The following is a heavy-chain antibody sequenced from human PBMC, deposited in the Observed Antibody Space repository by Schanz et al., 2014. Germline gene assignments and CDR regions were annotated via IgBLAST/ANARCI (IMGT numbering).Heavy chain of an antibody. CDR1: RLNFNNAW. CDR2: IKSNTDGGTT. J-gene: IGHJ5*02. Sequence: EVQLEESGGGLVKPGGSLKLSCAASRLNFNNAWMSWVRQAPGKGLEWVGRIKSNTDGGTTDYATPVKGRFTISRDDSKNTLYLQMNSLKSEDTAVYYCTSMATIPRNWFDPWGQGTLVTVSS. D-gene: IGHD2-2*02. CDR3: TSMATIPRNWFDP. V-gene: IGHV3-15*01.